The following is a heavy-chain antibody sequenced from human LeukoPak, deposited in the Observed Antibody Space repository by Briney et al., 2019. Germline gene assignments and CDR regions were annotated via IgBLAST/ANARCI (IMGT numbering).Heavy chain of an antibody. CDR1: GFTFSSYA. J-gene: IGHJ4*02. V-gene: IGHV3-64*02. Sequence: GGSLRLSCAASGFTFSSYAMSWVRQTPGKGLEYVSALRSDGATTYYADSVKGRFIISRDNSKNTVYLQMGSLRSEDTGVYYCARARRSGQQSYYFDYWGQGTPVIVSS. CDR3: ARARRSGQQSYYFDY. CDR2: LRSDGATT. D-gene: IGHD6-19*01.